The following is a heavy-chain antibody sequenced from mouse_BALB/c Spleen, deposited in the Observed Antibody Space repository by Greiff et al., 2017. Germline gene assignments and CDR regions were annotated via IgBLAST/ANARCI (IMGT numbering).Heavy chain of an antibody. CDR2: ISSGGGST. Sequence: EVMLVESGGGLVKPGGSLKLSCAASGFAFSSYDMSWVRQTPEKRLEWVAYISSGGGSTYYPDTVKGRFTISRDNAKNTLYLQMSSLKSEDTAMYYCASFYYGSSSFAYWGQGTLVTVSA. J-gene: IGHJ3*01. CDR3: ASFYYGSSSFAY. CDR1: GFAFSSYD. D-gene: IGHD1-1*01. V-gene: IGHV5-12-1*01.